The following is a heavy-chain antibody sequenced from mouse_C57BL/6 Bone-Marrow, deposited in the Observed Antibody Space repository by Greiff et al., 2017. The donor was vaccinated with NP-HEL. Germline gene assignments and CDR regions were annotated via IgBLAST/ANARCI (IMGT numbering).Heavy chain of an antibody. CDR1: GFTFSDYY. Sequence: VQLLQPEGGLVQPGSSMKLSCTASGFTFSDYYMAWVRQVPEKGLEWVANINYDGSSTNYLDSLKSRFIITRDNAKNILYLQMSSLKSEDTAAYYCARDESSWRYCDVWGTGTTITVTS. CDR2: INYDGSST. D-gene: IGHD1-1*01. J-gene: IGHJ1*03. V-gene: IGHV5-16*01. CDR3: ARDESSWRYCDV.